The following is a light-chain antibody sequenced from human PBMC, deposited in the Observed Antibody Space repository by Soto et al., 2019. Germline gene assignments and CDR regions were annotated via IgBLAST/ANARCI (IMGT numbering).Light chain of an antibody. CDR1: SSNIGAGYG. J-gene: IGLJ2*01. Sequence: QPVLTQPPSVSGAPGQRVTISCTGSSSNIGAGYGVHWYQQVPGTAPKLLIYANSDRPSGVPDRFSGTRSGTSASLAITGLQSEDEADYYCQSYDSSLNGSLFGGGTKLTVL. V-gene: IGLV1-40*01. CDR3: QSYDSSLNGSL. CDR2: ANS.